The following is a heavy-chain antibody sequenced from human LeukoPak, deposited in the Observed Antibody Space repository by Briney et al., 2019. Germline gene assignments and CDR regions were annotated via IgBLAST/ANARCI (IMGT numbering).Heavy chain of an antibody. CDR1: GFTFSSYW. CDR2: ISGDGSST. CDR3: AYGSGREGYMDV. D-gene: IGHD3-10*01. J-gene: IGHJ6*03. Sequence: GGSLRLSCAASGFTFSSYWMHWVRHGPGKGLVWVSFISGDGSSTNYADSVKGRFTISRDNAKNTLYLQMNSLRAEDTAVYYCAYGSGREGYMDVWGKGTTVTVSS. V-gene: IGHV3-74*01.